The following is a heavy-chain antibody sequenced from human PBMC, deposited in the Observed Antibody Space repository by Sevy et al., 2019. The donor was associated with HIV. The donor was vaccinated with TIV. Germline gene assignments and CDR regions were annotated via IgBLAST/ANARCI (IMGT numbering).Heavy chain of an antibody. V-gene: IGHV3-23*01. CDR1: GIKFTSYT. CDR3: VKTWFDP. CDR2: IDSSGGKT. Sequence: GGSLRLSCATSGIKFTSYTMTWVRQAPGKGPEWVSSIDSSGGKTYYADSVKGRFTISRDNSKNTLYLQMQDLTVEDTAVNYCVKTWFDPWGQGTLVTVSS. J-gene: IGHJ5*02.